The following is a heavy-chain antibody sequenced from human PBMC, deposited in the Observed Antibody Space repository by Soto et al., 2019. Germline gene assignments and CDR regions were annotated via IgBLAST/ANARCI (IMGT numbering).Heavy chain of an antibody. CDR3: ARVDYYDRPYFDY. V-gene: IGHV1-69*13. J-gene: IGHJ4*02. Sequence: GASVKVSCKASGGTFSSYAISWVRQAPGQGLEWMGGIIPIFGTANYAQKFQGRVTITADESTSTAYMELSSLRSEDTAVYYCARVDYYDRPYFDYWGQGTLVTVSS. D-gene: IGHD3-22*01. CDR2: IIPIFGTA. CDR1: GGTFSSYA.